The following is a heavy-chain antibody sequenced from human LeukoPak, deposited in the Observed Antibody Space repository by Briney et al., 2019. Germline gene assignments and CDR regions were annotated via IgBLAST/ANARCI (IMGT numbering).Heavy chain of an antibody. D-gene: IGHD5-12*01. Sequence: KPSETLSLTCAVYGGSFSGYYWSWIRQPPGKGLEWIGSIYYSGTTYYNPSLKSRITMSLDTSKSQFSLKVTSVTAADTAVYYCARYHSGYDDYWGQGTLVTVSS. CDR1: GGSFSGYY. V-gene: IGHV4-34*10. CDR3: ARYHSGYDDY. J-gene: IGHJ4*02. CDR2: IYYSGTT.